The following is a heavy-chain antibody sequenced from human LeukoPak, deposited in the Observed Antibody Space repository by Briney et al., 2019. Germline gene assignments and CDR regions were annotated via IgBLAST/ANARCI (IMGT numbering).Heavy chain of an antibody. CDR3: ARAPLYHYDSSSYLFDY. Sequence: SQTLSLTCTVSGGSISSGSYYWSWIRQPAGKGLEWIGRIYTSGSTNYNPSLKSRVTISVDTSKNQFSLKLSSVTAADTAIYYCARAPLYHYDSSSYLFDYWGQGTLVTVSS. CDR1: GGSISSGSYY. V-gene: IGHV4-61*02. J-gene: IGHJ4*02. CDR2: IYTSGST. D-gene: IGHD3-22*01.